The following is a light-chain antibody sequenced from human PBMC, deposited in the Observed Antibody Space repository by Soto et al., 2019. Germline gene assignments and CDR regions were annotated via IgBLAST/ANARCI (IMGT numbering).Light chain of an antibody. J-gene: IGKJ4*01. CDR1: QSISNW. V-gene: IGKV1-27*01. Sequence: DIHMTQSPSSLSASLGDRVTITWRASQSISNWLAWYQQKPGKAPKLLISGISTLQSGVPSRLSGSGYGTEFTLTISNLQPEDVATYYCQKYNTAPLTFGGGTKVDIK. CDR3: QKYNTAPLT. CDR2: GIS.